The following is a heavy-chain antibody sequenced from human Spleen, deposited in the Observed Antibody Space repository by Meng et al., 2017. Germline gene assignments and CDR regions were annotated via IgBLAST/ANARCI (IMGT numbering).Heavy chain of an antibody. Sequence: GESLKISCAASGFTFSSYAMSWVRQAPVKGLEWVSAVSGSGGGPYYADSVKGRFTISRDNSNNTLYLQMNSLRAEDTALYYCAKDLFRPLTGTTGYFDYWGQGTLVTVSS. CDR1: GFTFSSYA. J-gene: IGHJ4*02. V-gene: IGHV3-23*01. CDR3: AKDLFRPLTGTTGYFDY. D-gene: IGHD1-1*01. CDR2: VSGSGGGP.